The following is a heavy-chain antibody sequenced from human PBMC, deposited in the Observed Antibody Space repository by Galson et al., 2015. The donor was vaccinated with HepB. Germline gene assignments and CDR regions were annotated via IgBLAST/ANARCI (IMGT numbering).Heavy chain of an antibody. CDR1: GFKFGGSA. CDR2: IRSKANNYAT. Sequence: LRLSCAASGFKFGGSAIHWVRQGSGKGPERVGRIRSKANNYATSYVPALEGRFTISRDDSKNMAYLHMRSLKVDDTDVYYFARLGDFSGYTSAWGQGTQVTVSS. D-gene: IGHD5-18*01. V-gene: IGHV3-73*01. CDR3: ARLGDFSGYTSA. J-gene: IGHJ4*02.